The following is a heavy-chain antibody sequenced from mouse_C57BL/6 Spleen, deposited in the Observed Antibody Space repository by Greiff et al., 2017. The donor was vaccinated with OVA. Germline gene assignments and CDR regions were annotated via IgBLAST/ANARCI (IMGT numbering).Heavy chain of an antibody. J-gene: IGHJ3*01. CDR2: IDPENGDT. CDR1: GFNIKDDY. CDR3: TTYDYTY. V-gene: IGHV14-4*01. D-gene: IGHD2-4*01. Sequence: VQLQQSGAELVRPGASVKLSCTASGFNIKDDYMHWVKQRPEQGLEWIGWIDPENGDTEYASKFQGKATITADTSSNTAYLQLSSLTSEDTAVYYCTTYDYTYWGQGTLVTVSA.